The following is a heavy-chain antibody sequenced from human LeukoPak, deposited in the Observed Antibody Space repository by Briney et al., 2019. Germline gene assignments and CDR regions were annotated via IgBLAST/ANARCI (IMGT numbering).Heavy chain of an antibody. Sequence: PGGSLRLSCAASGFTFSSYGMHWVRQAPGKGLEWVAVISYDGSNKYYADSVKGRFTISRDNSKNTLYLQMNSLRAEDTAVYYCARNNYVDAFDIWGQGTMVTVSS. D-gene: IGHD1/OR15-1a*01. CDR2: ISYDGSNK. J-gene: IGHJ3*02. V-gene: IGHV3-30*03. CDR1: GFTFSSYG. CDR3: ARNNYVDAFDI.